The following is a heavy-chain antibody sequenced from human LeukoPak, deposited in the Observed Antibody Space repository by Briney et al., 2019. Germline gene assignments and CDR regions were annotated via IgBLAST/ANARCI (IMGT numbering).Heavy chain of an antibody. V-gene: IGHV1-18*01. Sequence: ASVKVSCKASGYTFANNSLTWGRQAPGQGLEWMGWTSAYNGDTNYAQKFQGRLTMTTDTSTTTAYMELTSLRSDDTAVYFCARGVRVYSGSYDYYHAVCVCGQGSTVTVSS. D-gene: IGHD1-26*01. CDR1: GYTFANNS. CDR2: TSAYNGDT. J-gene: IGHJ6*02. CDR3: ARGVRVYSGSYDYYHAVCV.